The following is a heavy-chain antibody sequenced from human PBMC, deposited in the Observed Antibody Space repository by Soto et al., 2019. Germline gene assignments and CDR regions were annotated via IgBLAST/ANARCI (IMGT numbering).Heavy chain of an antibody. CDR1: GFTFSSYS. Sequence: PGGSLRLSCAASGFTFSSYSMKWVRQAPGKGLEWVSSISSSSSYIYYAESEKGRFTISRDNAKNSLYLQMNSLRAEDMAVYYFARSMRKLSSSYQFDYWGQGTLVTVSS. J-gene: IGHJ4*02. CDR3: ARSMRKLSSSYQFDY. D-gene: IGHD6-6*01. CDR2: ISSSSSYI. V-gene: IGHV3-21*01.